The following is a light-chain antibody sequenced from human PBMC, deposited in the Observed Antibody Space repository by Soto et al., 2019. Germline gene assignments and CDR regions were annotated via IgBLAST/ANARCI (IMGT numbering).Light chain of an antibody. CDR1: QGISNC. CDR2: AAS. CDR3: QQAYSFPIT. J-gene: IGKJ5*01. Sequence: DIQMTQSPSSVSASIGDRVTVTCRASQGISNCLAWYQQKPGKAPKFLISAASSLQSGVPSRFGGSGSGTDFTLTISSLQPEDFATYYCQQAYSFPITFGQGTRLEIK. V-gene: IGKV1-12*01.